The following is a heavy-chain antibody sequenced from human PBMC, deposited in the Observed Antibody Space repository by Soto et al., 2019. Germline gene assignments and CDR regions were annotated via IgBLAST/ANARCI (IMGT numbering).Heavy chain of an antibody. D-gene: IGHD2-2*01. Sequence: GGSLRLSCVSSGFSFSNYGMHWVRQAPGKGLEWVAFVSSDGNNDYYAESVKGRFTISRDNAKNTLYLQVDRLTVDDTAVYYCAKDRVMQLRPIWHDPWGQGTLVTVAS. CDR2: VSSDGNND. J-gene: IGHJ5*02. V-gene: IGHV3-30*18. CDR1: GFSFSNYG. CDR3: AKDRVMQLRPIWHDP.